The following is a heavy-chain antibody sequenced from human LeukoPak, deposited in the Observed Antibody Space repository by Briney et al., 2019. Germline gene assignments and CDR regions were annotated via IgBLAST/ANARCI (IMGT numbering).Heavy chain of an antibody. J-gene: IGHJ3*02. CDR1: GGSFSGYY. CDR2: INHSGST. CDR3: ARLGPVITMIVPSPGALDI. V-gene: IGHV4-34*01. Sequence: PSETLSLTCAVYGGSFSGYYWSWIRQPPGKGLEWIGEINHSGSTNYNPSLKSRVTISVDTSKNQFSLKLSSVTAADTAVYYCARLGPVITMIVPSPGALDIWGQGTMVTVSS. D-gene: IGHD3-22*01.